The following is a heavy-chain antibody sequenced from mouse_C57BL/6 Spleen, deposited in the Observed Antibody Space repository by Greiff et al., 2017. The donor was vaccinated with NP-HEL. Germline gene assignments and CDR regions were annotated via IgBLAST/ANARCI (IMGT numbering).Heavy chain of an antibody. CDR1: GYTFTDYE. Sequence: QVQLKESGAELVRPGASVTLSCKASGYTFTDYEMHWVKQTPVHGLEWIGAIDPEAGGTAYNQKFKGKAILTADKSSSTAYMELRSLTSEDSAVYYCTHLYYGPGGRRAYWGQGTLVTGSA. CDR3: THLYYGPGGRRAY. D-gene: IGHD1-1*01. J-gene: IGHJ3*01. V-gene: IGHV1-15*01. CDR2: IDPEAGGT.